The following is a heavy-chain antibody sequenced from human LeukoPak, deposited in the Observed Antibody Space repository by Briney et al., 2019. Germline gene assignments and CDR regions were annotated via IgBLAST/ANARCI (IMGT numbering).Heavy chain of an antibody. V-gene: IGHV1-69*05. CDR1: GGTFSSYA. Sequence: ASVKVSCKASGGTFSSYAISWVRQAPGQGLEWMGGIIPIFGTANYAQKFQGRVTITTDESTSTAYMELSSLRSEDTAVYYWARDRGYGHFDYWGQGTLVTVSS. CDR2: IIPIFGTA. CDR3: ARDRGYGHFDY. D-gene: IGHD5-18*01. J-gene: IGHJ4*02.